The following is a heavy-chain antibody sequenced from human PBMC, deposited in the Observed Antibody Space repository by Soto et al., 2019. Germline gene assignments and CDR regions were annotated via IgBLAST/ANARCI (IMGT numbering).Heavy chain of an antibody. V-gene: IGHV3-11*01. CDR1: GFTFSDSY. CDR3: ARVSWREKYGMDV. CDR2: ITFSGNTI. J-gene: IGHJ6*02. Sequence: LRLSCAASGFTFSDSYMSWIRQAPGKGLEWISYITFSGNTIYYADSLKGRFTISRDNAKNSLYLQMNRRRAEDTAVYYCARVSWREKYGMDVWGQGTTVTVSS.